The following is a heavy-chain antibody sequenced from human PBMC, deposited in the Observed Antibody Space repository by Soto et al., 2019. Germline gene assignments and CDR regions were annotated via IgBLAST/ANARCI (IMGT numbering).Heavy chain of an antibody. Sequence: EVQLLESGGGLVQPGGSLRLSCAASGFTFSSYAMNWVRQAPGKGLEWVSVISGSDGSTYYADSVKGRFTISRDNSKTTLNLHMNSLRAEDTAVYYCARRSSSWYFDYWGQGTLVTVS. D-gene: IGHD6-13*01. CDR2: ISGSDGST. CDR3: ARRSSSWYFDY. CDR1: GFTFSSYA. V-gene: IGHV3-23*01. J-gene: IGHJ4*02.